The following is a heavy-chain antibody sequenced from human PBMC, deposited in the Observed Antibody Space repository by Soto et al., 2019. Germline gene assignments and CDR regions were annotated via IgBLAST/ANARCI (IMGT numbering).Heavy chain of an antibody. CDR2: INHSGST. D-gene: IGHD2-15*01. CDR3: ARSQPRIGYCSGGSCYTAWSYYYGMDV. Sequence: SETLSLTCAVYGGSFSGYYWSWIRQPPGKGLEWIGEINHSGSTNYNPYLKSRVTISVDTSKNQFSLQLSSVTAADTAVYYCARSQPRIGYCSGGSCYTAWSYYYGMDVWGQGTTVTVSS. V-gene: IGHV4-34*01. J-gene: IGHJ6*02. CDR1: GGSFSGYY.